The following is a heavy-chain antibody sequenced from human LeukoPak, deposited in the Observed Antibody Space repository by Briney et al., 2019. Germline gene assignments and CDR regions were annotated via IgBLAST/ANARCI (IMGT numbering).Heavy chain of an antibody. CDR2: ISDNGVGT. CDR1: GITFSTSV. V-gene: IGHV3-64*01. CDR3: AREGHSSGYCGAFDI. J-gene: IGHJ3*02. Sequence: GGSLRLSCAVSGITFSTSVMHWVRQGPGKGLEYVSGISDNGVGTYYASSVKGRFTISRDNSKNTLYLQMDSLKDEDMAMYYCAREGHSSGYCGAFDIWGPGTMVTVSS. D-gene: IGHD3-22*01.